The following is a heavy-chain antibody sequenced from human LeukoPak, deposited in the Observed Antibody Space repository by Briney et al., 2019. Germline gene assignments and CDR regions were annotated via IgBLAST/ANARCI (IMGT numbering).Heavy chain of an antibody. D-gene: IGHD5-12*01. CDR1: GFTFSNYA. CDR2: IKQDGSEK. CDR3: ARVEASGYDYGAFDY. V-gene: IGHV3-7*01. J-gene: IGHJ4*02. Sequence: SGGSLRLSCTASGFTFSNYAMSWVRQAPGKGLEWVANIKQDGSEKYYVDSVKGRFTISRDNAKNSLYPQMNSLRAEDTAVYCARVEASGYDYGAFDYWGQGTLVTVSS.